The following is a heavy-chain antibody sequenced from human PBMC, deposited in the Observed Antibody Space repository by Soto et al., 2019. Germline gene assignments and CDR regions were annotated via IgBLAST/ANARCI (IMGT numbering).Heavy chain of an antibody. CDR2: IPQDGVDG. CDR3: ARDHLILPAHDFFYGSDV. CDR1: GFTFSMYS. D-gene: IGHD2-21*02. Sequence: PVGSLRLSCEVPGFTFSMYSMSWVRQSPGKGLEWVAKIPQDGVDGHYADSVKGRFTISRDNGKNSLYLQLNNLRAEDTAVYYCARDHLILPAHDFFYGSDVWGRGATVTVSS. J-gene: IGHJ6*02. V-gene: IGHV3-7*03.